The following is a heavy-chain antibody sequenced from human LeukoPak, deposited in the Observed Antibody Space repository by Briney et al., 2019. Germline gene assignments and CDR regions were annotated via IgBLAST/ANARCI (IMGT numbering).Heavy chain of an antibody. D-gene: IGHD2-21*01. CDR1: GFTFSSYI. CDR3: ARDPEGGDYYYYMDV. J-gene: IGHJ6*03. CDR2: ISDDGSNK. Sequence: GGSLRLSCAASGFTFSSYIIHWVRQAPGKGLEWVAVISDDGSNKYYADSVKGRFTISRDNSKNTLYLQMNSLRAEDTAVYYCARDPEGGDYYYYMDVWGKGTTVTVSS. V-gene: IGHV3-30*04.